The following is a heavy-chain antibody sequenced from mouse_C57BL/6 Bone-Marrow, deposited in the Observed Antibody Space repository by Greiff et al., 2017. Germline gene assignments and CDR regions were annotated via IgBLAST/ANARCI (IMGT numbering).Heavy chain of an antibody. Sequence: QVQLKESGAELARPGASVKLSCKASGYTFTSYGISWVKQRPGQGLEWIGEIYPRSGSTNYNEKFKSKATLTVDKSSSTAYMQLSSLTSEDSAVYYCARTGIYYGNLAWFAYWGQGTLVTVSA. CDR3: ARTGIYYGNLAWFAY. CDR1: GYTFTSYG. V-gene: IGHV1-81*01. J-gene: IGHJ3*01. D-gene: IGHD2-1*01. CDR2: IYPRSGST.